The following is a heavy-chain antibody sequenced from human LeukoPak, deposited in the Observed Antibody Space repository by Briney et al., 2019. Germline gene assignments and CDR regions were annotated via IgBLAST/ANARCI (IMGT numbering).Heavy chain of an antibody. V-gene: IGHV4-59*01. J-gene: IGHJ4*02. CDR1: GGSISSYY. Sequence: PSETLSLTCTVSGGSISSYYWSWIRQPPGKGLEWIGYIYYSGSTNYNPSLKSRVTISVDTSKHQFSLKLSSVTAADTAVYYCARARELLPNFDYWGQGTLVTVSS. D-gene: IGHD1-26*01. CDR2: IYYSGST. CDR3: ARARELLPNFDY.